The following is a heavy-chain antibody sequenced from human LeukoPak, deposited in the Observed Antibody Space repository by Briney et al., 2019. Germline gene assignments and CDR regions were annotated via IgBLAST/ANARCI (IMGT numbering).Heavy chain of an antibody. CDR2: INHSGST. CDR3: ARVRGVRGVNAY. CDR1: GGSFSGYY. Sequence: PSETLSLTCAVYGGSFSGYYWSWIRQPPGKGLEWIGEINHSGSTNYNPSLKSRVTISVDTSKNQFSLKLSSVTAADTAVYYCARVRGVRGVNAYWGQGTLVTVSS. D-gene: IGHD3-10*01. V-gene: IGHV4-34*01. J-gene: IGHJ4*02.